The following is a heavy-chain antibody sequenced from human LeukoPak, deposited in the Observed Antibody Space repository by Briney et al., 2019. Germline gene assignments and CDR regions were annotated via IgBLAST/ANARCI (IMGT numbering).Heavy chain of an antibody. D-gene: IGHD5-18*01. CDR2: INHSGST. Sequence: SETLSLTCAVYGGSFSDYYWSWIRQPPGKGLEWIGEINHSGSTNYNPSLKSRVTISVDTSKNQFSLKLSSVTAADTAVYYYARAEIQLPARYYGMDVWGQGTTVTVSS. V-gene: IGHV4-34*01. CDR1: GGSFSDYY. CDR3: ARAEIQLPARYYGMDV. J-gene: IGHJ6*02.